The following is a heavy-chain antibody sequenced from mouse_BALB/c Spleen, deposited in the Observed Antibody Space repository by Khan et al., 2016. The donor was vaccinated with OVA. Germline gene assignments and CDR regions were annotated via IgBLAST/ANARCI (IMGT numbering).Heavy chain of an antibody. CDR1: GYSFTGYF. D-gene: IGHD2-13*01. V-gene: IGHV1-20*02. J-gene: IGHJ2*01. CDR3: GRIYRGDFDY. Sequence: EVQLQESGPELVKPGASVKISCKASGYSFTGYFMNWVMQSHGKSLEWIGRINPHIGETFYNQKFKGKATLTVDESSSTAHMELRSLASEDSAVYYCGRIYRGDFDYWGQGTTLTVAS. CDR2: INPHIGET.